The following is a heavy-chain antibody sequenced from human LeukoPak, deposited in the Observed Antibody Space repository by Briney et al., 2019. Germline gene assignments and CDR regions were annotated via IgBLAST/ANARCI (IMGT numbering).Heavy chain of an antibody. V-gene: IGHV3-7*04. CDR2: IKQDGSEK. D-gene: IGHD4-17*01. CDR3: ARDLSPTVATPFDY. CDR1: GFTFSSYW. J-gene: IGHJ4*02. Sequence: PGGSLRLSCAASGFTFSSYWMSWVRQAPGKGLEWVANIKQDGSEKYYVDSVKGRFTISRDNAKNSLYLQMNSLRAEDTAVYYCARDLSPTVATPFDYWGQGTLVTVSS.